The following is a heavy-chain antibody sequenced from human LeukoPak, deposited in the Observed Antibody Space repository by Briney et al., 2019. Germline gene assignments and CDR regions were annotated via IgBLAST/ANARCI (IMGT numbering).Heavy chain of an antibody. CDR1: GDSVSSNSAA. J-gene: IGHJ6*02. CDR2: TYYRSKWYN. CDR3: ARGDIAVAGTSYYYYYGMDV. V-gene: IGHV6-1*01. D-gene: IGHD6-19*01. Sequence: SQTLSRTCAISGDSVSSNSAAWNWTRQSPSRGLEWLGRTYYRSKWYNDYAVSVKSRITINPDTSKNQFSLQLNSVTPEDTAVYYCARGDIAVAGTSYYYYYGMDVWGQGTTVTVSS.